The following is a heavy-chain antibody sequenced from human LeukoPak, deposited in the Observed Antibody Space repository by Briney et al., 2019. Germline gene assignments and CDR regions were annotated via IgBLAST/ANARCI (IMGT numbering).Heavy chain of an antibody. V-gene: IGHV4-34*01. Sequence: PSETLSLTCAVYGGSFSGYYWSWIRQPPGKRLEGMGEINHSGSTNYNPSLKSRVTISVDTSKNQFSLKLSSVTAADTAVYYCARVKVRGEKVYYYYYYGMDVWGQGTTVTVSS. CDR2: INHSGST. CDR3: ARVKVRGEKVYYYYYYGMDV. J-gene: IGHJ6*02. D-gene: IGHD3-10*01. CDR1: GGSFSGYY.